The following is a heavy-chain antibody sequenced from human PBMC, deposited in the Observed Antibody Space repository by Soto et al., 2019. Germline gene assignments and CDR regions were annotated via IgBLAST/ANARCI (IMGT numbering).Heavy chain of an antibody. V-gene: IGHV3-21*01. J-gene: IGHJ1*01. CDR1: GFTFSNAW. CDR2: ISSSSSYI. D-gene: IGHD4-17*01. Sequence: GGSLRLSCAASGFTFSNAWINWVRQAPGKGLEWVSSISSSSSYIYYADSVKGRFTISRDNAKNSLYLQMNSLRVEDTAVYYCARDLNTVTTAYFHHWGQGTLVTVSS. CDR3: ARDLNTVTTAYFHH.